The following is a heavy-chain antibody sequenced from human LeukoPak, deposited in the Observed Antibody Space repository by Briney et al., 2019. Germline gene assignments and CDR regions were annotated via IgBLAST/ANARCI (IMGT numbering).Heavy chain of an antibody. V-gene: IGHV3-7*01. D-gene: IGHD2/OR15-2a*01. Sequence: GGSLRLSCAASGFTFSSYWMSWVRQAPGKGLEWVANIKHDGSEKYYVDSVKGRFTISRDNAKDSLYLQMNSLRAQDTAVYYRARANSLGYWGQGTLVTVSS. CDR2: IKHDGSEK. J-gene: IGHJ4*02. CDR1: GFTFSSYW. CDR3: ARANSLGY.